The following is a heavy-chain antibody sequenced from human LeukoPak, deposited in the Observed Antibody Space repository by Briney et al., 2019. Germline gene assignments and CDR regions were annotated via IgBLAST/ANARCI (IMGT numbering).Heavy chain of an antibody. J-gene: IGHJ4*02. CDR2: ISGSGGST. CDR1: GFTFSSYA. D-gene: IGHD1-26*01. Sequence: GGSRRLSCAASGFTFSSYAMSWVRQAPGKGLEWVSAISGSGGSTYYADSVKGRFTISRDNSKNTLYLQMNSLRAEDTAVYYCAKYLRGIVGATGDYWGQGTLVTVSS. CDR3: AKYLRGIVGATGDY. V-gene: IGHV3-23*01.